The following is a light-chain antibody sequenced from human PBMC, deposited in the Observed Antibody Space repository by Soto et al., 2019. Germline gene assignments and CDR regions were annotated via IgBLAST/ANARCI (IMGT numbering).Light chain of an antibody. CDR2: DAS. J-gene: IGKJ5*01. CDR1: QSVSSS. CDR3: KQRSNWQVT. Sequence: EIVFTQSPVTLSLSPGERATLSCRASQSVSSSLAWYQQKPGQAPRLLIYDASNRATGIPARFSGSGSGTDFTLTIRSLEPEDFAVYYCKQRSNWQVTFGQGTRLEIK. V-gene: IGKV3-11*01.